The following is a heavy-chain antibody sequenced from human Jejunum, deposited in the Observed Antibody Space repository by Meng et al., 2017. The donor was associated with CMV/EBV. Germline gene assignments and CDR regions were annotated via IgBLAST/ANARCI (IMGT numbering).Heavy chain of an antibody. CDR2: IKSKGSGGTT. V-gene: IGHV3-15*01. CDR3: AWDIANFLNK. Sequence: EVDGLEAWGGFGGAGGSIRVSCGGSGFNFNDAWMSWVRQAPRKGLEWIGRIKSKGSGGTTDYVASVKDRFIISRDDSKNTVYLQMNSLEIEDTAVYYCAWDIANFLNKWGQGALVTVSS. J-gene: IGHJ4*02. D-gene: IGHD3-3*01. CDR1: GFNFNDAW.